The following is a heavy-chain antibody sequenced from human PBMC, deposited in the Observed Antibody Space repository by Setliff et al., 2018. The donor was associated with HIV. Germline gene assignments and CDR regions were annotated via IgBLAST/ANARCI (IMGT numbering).Heavy chain of an antibody. Sequence: ASVKVSCKASGFTFTDYGFSWVRQAPGQGLEWMGWIGGYEHNINYAQKFRDRVILTKDTSTTTVYMELMSLRFDDTAIYYCARDRGYGVDTFDFWGQGTQGTVSS. V-gene: IGHV1-18*01. CDR1: GFTFTDYG. D-gene: IGHD4-17*01. J-gene: IGHJ4*02. CDR2: IGGYEHNI. CDR3: ARDRGYGVDTFDF.